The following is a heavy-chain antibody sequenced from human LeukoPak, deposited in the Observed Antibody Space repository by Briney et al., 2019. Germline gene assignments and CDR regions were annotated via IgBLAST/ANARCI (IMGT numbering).Heavy chain of an antibody. Sequence: SETLSLTCAVYGGSFSGDYWSWIRQPPGKGLEWIGETNHSGSTNYNPSLKSRVTISVDTSKNQFSLKLSSVTAADTAVYYCARGVVVVPAATGDWFDPWGQGTLVTVSS. J-gene: IGHJ5*02. V-gene: IGHV4-34*01. CDR1: GGSFSGDY. CDR2: TNHSGST. CDR3: ARGVVVVPAATGDWFDP. D-gene: IGHD2-2*01.